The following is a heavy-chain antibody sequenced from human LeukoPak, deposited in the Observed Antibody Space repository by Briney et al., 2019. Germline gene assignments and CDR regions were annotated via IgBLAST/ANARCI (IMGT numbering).Heavy chain of an antibody. D-gene: IGHD3-22*01. V-gene: IGHV3-23*01. CDR2: ISGSGGNT. CDR3: AKDIITMIAKYAFDI. Sequence: PGGSLRFSCAASGFTFSSYAMNWVRQTPGKGLEWVSAISGSGGNTYYADSVKGRFTISRDNSKNTLYLQMNSLRAEDTAVYYCAKDIITMIAKYAFDIWGQGTLVTVSS. J-gene: IGHJ3*02. CDR1: GFTFSSYA.